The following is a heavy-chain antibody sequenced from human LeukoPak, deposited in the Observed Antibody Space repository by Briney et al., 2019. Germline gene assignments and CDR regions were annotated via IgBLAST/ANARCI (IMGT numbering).Heavy chain of an antibody. CDR1: GFTFSSYS. CDR2: ISSSSSYI. D-gene: IGHD6-13*01. Sequence: GGSLRLSCAASGFTFSSYSMNWVRQAPGKGLEWVSSISSSSSYIYYADSVKGRFTISRDNAKNSLYLQMNSLRAEDTAVYYCAREPPGIAAAYWYFDLWGRGTLVTVSS. V-gene: IGHV3-21*01. CDR3: AREPPGIAAAYWYFDL. J-gene: IGHJ2*01.